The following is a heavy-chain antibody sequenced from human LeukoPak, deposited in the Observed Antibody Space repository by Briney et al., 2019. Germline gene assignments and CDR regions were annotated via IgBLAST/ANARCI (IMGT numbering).Heavy chain of an antibody. V-gene: IGHV3-7*01. CDR3: ARDQGAAAGNWFDP. D-gene: IGHD6-13*01. CDR2: IKQDGSEK. Sequence: GGSLRLSCAASGFTFSSYWMSWVRQAPGKGLEWVANIKQDGSEKYYVDSVKGRFTISRDNAKNSLYVQMNRLRAEDTAVYYCARDQGAAAGNWFDPWGQGTLVTVSS. CDR1: GFTFSSYW. J-gene: IGHJ5*02.